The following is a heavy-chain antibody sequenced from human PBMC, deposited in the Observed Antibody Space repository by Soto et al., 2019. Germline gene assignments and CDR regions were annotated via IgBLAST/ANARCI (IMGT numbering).Heavy chain of an antibody. Sequence: PGQALKVSSRGSGYSVASFWIGWVRQMTVTVLEWLGIIYPVDFDTRDRPSLQGQVTISVDKSISTAYLQWSSLKASDTAMYYCARRQVAVAGTGWFDPWAQETLLTVSS. CDR1: GYSVASFW. J-gene: IGHJ5*02. V-gene: IGHV5-51*01. CDR2: IYPVDFDT. D-gene: IGHD6-19*01. CDR3: ARRQVAVAGTGWFDP.